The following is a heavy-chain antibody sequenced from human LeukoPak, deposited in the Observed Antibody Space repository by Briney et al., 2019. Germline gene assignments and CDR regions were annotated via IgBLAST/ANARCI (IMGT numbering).Heavy chain of an antibody. CDR3: ARTPRYYDILTGFHLKGYYFDY. CDR1: GGSFSGYY. Sequence: SETLSLTCAVYGGSFSGYYWSWIRRPPGKGLEWIGYIYYSGSTNYNPSLKSRVTISVDTSKNQFSLKLSSVTAADTAVYYCARTPRYYDILTGFHLKGYYFDYWGQGTLVTVSS. J-gene: IGHJ4*02. D-gene: IGHD3-9*01. CDR2: IYYSGST. V-gene: IGHV4-59*01.